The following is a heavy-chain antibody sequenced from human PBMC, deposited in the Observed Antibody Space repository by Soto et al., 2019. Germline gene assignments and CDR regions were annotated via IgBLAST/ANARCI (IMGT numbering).Heavy chain of an antibody. V-gene: IGHV3-30-3*01. J-gene: IGHJ4*02. CDR1: GFFFGREA. Sequence: PGGSLRLSCAGYGFFFGREAMHWVRQSPGKGLEWVAAISYDESNKSYADSVRGRFTISRDNSKNTLYLQIISLRAEDTAVYYCARDYSSSWCPDYWGQGTLVTVYS. CDR2: ISYDESNK. CDR3: ARDYSSSWCPDY. D-gene: IGHD6-13*01.